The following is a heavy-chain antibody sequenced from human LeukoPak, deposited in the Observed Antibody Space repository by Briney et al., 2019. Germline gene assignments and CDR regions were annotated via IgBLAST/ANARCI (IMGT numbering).Heavy chain of an antibody. J-gene: IGHJ3*02. CDR2: INPSGGST. CDR3: ARDLLIDDSSGHDAFDI. CDR1: GYTFTSYY. Sequence: ASVKVSCKASGYTFTSYYMHWVRQAPGQGLEWMGIINPSGGSTSYAQKFQGRVTMTRDTSTSTVYMELSSLRSEDTAVYYCARDLLIDDSSGHDAFDIWGQGTMVTVSS. V-gene: IGHV1-46*01. D-gene: IGHD3-22*01.